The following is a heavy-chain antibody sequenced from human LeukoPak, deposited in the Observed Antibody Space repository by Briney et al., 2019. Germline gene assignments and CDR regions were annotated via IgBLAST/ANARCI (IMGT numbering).Heavy chain of an antibody. CDR2: IYHSGST. Sequence: SETLSLTCAVSGYSISSGYYWGWIRQPPGKGLEWIGSIYHSGSTYYNPSLKRRVTISVDTSKNQSSLKLSSVTAADTAVYYCARGNYYYGMDVWGKGTTVTVSS. V-gene: IGHV4-38-2*01. CDR1: GYSISSGYY. CDR3: ARGNYYYGMDV. J-gene: IGHJ6*04.